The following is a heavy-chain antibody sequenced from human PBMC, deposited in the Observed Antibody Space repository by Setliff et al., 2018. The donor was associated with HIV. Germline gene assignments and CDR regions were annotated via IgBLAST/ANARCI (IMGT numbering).Heavy chain of an antibody. CDR2: IIGHSGGT. V-gene: IGHV4-34*12. D-gene: IGHD6-25*01. CDR1: GGSFSAYS. Sequence: KTSETLSLTCGVFGGSFSAYSWNWIRQPPGKGLEWIGEIIGHSGGTNYNPSLKSRVTISMDTSNNHFSLNLTSLTAADTAVYYCARDQRLLGIQPPYWYFDLWGRGTLVTSPQ. CDR3: ARDQRLLGIQPPYWYFDL. J-gene: IGHJ2*01.